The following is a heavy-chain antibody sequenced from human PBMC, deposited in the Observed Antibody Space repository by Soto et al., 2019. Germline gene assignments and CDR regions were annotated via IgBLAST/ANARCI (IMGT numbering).Heavy chain of an antibody. V-gene: IGHV4-39*01. J-gene: IGHJ4*02. CDR2: IYYSGTT. CDR3: ARHFSVDYFDY. CDR1: GDSITSNSYF. Sequence: PSETLSLTCTVSGDSITSNSYFWAWIRQPPGKGLEWIGSIYYSGTTYYNPSLKSRVTISVDRSKNQFSLKLSSVTAATTAVYYCARHFSVDYFDYWGQGALVTVPS.